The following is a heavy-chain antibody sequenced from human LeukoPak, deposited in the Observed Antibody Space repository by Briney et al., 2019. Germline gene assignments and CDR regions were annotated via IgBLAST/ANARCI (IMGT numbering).Heavy chain of an antibody. V-gene: IGHV1-18*01. Sequence: ASVKVSCKASGYTFTNYGVSWVRQAPGQGPEWMGWISGYNGYTNYAQKFQIRVTMTTDTSTSTAYMELRSLTSDDTAVYYCARDKAVTTELTQYFHHWGQGTLVTVSS. CDR2: ISGYNGYT. CDR3: ARDKAVTTELTQYFHH. D-gene: IGHD4-11*01. J-gene: IGHJ1*01. CDR1: GYTFTNYG.